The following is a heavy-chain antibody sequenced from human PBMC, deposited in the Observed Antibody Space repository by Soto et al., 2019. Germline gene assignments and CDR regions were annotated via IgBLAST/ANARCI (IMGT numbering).Heavy chain of an antibody. V-gene: IGHV3-11*01. Sequence: QVQLVESGGGLVKPGGSLRLSCVVSGLTFNDYFMSWVRQPPGKGLEWVSYISSSGGTINYADAVKGRFTISRDNAKNSLYLQMNSRRVEDTAVYYCARGGVPSTGASGYWGQGTLVTVSS. CDR2: ISSSGGTI. D-gene: IGHD3-10*01. CDR3: ARGGVPSTGASGY. J-gene: IGHJ4*02. CDR1: GLTFNDYF.